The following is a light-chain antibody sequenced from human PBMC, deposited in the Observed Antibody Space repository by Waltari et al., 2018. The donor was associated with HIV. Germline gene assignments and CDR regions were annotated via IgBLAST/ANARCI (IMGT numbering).Light chain of an antibody. CDR1: SSNIGSNT. CDR3: AAWDDSLNGWV. J-gene: IGLJ3*02. Sequence: QSVLTQPPSASGTPGQRVTISCSGSSSNIGSNTVNWYQQLPGTAPKLLIYNNNQRPSGVPDRFSGAKSGTSASQAISGLQSEDEADYYCAAWDDSLNGWVFGGGTKLTVL. CDR2: NNN. V-gene: IGLV1-44*01.